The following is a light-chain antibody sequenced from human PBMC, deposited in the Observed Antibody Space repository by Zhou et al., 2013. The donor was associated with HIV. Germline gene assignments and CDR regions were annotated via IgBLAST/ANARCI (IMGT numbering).Light chain of an antibody. CDR1: QSVSRSY. Sequence: IVLTQSPGILSVSPGERATLSCGASQSVSRSYLAWYQQKPGQAPRLLIYGASSRATGIPDRFSGSGSGTDFTLTISRLEPEDFAVYYCQQYGGSPRTFGQGTKVE. CDR3: QQYGGSPRT. V-gene: IGKV3-20*01. CDR2: GAS. J-gene: IGKJ1*01.